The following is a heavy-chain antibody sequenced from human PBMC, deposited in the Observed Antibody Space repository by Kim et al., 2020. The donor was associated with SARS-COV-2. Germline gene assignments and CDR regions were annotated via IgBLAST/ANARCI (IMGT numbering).Heavy chain of an antibody. Sequence: GGSLRLSCAASGFTFSSYAMSWVRQAPGKGLKWVSAISGGGDSKYYADSVKGRFTVSRDSSKNTLYLQMSSLRAEDTAVYYCAKALGDPYYYGLDVWGQGTTVTVSS. D-gene: IGHD3-10*01. CDR3: AKALGDPYYYGLDV. V-gene: IGHV3-23*01. CDR1: GFTFSSYA. J-gene: IGHJ6*02. CDR2: ISGGGDSK.